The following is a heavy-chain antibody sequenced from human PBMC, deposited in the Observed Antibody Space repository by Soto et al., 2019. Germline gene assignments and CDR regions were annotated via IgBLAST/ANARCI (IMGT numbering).Heavy chain of an antibody. CDR2: IVPIFGIA. CDR1: GGIFSRHP. J-gene: IGHJ5*02. D-gene: IGHD2-2*01. V-gene: IGHV1-69*02. Sequence: GASVKVSCKTSGGIFSRHPIDWVRLAPGQGPEWIGRIVPIFGIANYAQKFQGRVTITADKSTSTVYMELSSLRSEDTAVYYCARGGYCSSTSCYSHWFDPWGQGTLVTVSS. CDR3: ARGGYCSSTSCYSHWFDP.